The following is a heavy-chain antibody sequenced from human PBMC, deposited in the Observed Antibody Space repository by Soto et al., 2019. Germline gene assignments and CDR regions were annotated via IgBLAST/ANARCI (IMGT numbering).Heavy chain of an antibody. Sequence: ASVKVSCKASGYTFTSYAMNWVRQAPGQRLEWMGWINAGNGNTKYSQKLQGRVTMTTDTSTSTAYMELRSLRSDDTAVYYCARDILSLALSVAGTSDAFDIWGQGTMVTVSS. CDR1: GYTFTSYA. J-gene: IGHJ3*02. CDR3: ARDILSLALSVAGTSDAFDI. CDR2: INAGNGNT. D-gene: IGHD6-19*01. V-gene: IGHV1-3*01.